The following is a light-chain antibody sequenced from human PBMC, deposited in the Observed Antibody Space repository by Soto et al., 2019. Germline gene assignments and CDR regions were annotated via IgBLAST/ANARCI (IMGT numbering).Light chain of an antibody. V-gene: IGKV1-5*03. Sequence: DIQMTQSPSTLSASVGDRVTITCRASQSISGWLAWYQQKPGKAPEVLIYKASSLESGVPSRFSGSGSGTEFTLTISRLQPDDFATYYCQQYKTYLSFGQGTKVESK. CDR2: KAS. CDR1: QSISGW. J-gene: IGKJ1*01. CDR3: QQYKTYLS.